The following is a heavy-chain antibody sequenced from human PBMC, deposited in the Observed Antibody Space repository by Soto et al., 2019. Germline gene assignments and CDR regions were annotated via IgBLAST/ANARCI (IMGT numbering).Heavy chain of an antibody. CDR3: ARELPYDILTGYSPNYYCYGMDV. J-gene: IGHJ6*02. V-gene: IGHV1-46*03. D-gene: IGHD3-9*01. CDR1: GYTFTSYY. Sequence: ASVKVSCKASGYTFTSYYMHWVRQAPGQGLEWMGIINPSGGSTSYAQKFQGRVTMTRDTSTSTVYMELSSLRSEDTAVYYCARELPYDILTGYSPNYYCYGMDVWGQGTTVTVSS. CDR2: INPSGGST.